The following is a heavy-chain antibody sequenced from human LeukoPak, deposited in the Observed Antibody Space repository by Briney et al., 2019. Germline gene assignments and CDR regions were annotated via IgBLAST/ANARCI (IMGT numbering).Heavy chain of an antibody. J-gene: IGHJ4*02. CDR1: GGSISSYY. D-gene: IGHD5-18*01. V-gene: IGHV4-59*01. CDR2: IYYSGST. Sequence: SETLSLTCTVSGGSISSYYWSWIRQPPGKGLEWIGYIYYSGSTNYNPSLKSRVTISVDTSKNQFSLKLSSVTAADTAVYYCARVPRGYSYELYFDYWGQGTLVTVSS. CDR3: ARVPRGYSYELYFDY.